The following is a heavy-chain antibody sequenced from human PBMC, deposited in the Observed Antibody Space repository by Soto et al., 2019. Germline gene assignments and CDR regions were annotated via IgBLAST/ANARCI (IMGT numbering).Heavy chain of an antibody. V-gene: IGHV4-59*01. CDR1: GGSISSYY. Sequence: PSETLSLTCTVSGGSISSYYWSWIRQPPGKGLEWIGYIYYSGSTNYNPSLKSRVTISVDTSKNQFSLKLSSVTAADTAVYYCARGGDVDTAENTNFDYWGKGTLVTVSS. J-gene: IGHJ4*02. D-gene: IGHD5-18*01. CDR3: ARGGDVDTAENTNFDY. CDR2: IYYSGST.